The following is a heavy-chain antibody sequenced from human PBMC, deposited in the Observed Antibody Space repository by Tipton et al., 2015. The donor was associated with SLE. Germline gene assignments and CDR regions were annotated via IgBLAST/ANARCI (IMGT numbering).Heavy chain of an antibody. V-gene: IGHV4-31*03. CDR2: IFYSGST. Sequence: TLSLTCTVSRDSIISGSSYWSWVRQHPGKGLEWIGYIFYSGSTYYNPSLQSRVTLSIDTSKNQFSLKLTSVTAADTAVYYCARHDTNYGRNWFDPWGQGTLVTVSS. CDR1: RDSIISGSSY. CDR3: ARHDTNYGRNWFDP. J-gene: IGHJ5*02. D-gene: IGHD2-8*01.